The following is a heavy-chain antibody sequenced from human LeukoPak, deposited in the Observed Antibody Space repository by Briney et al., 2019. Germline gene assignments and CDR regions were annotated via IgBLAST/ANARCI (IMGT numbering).Heavy chain of an antibody. V-gene: IGHV4-39*07. CDR2: IYYSGST. CDR3: ARGRSVVPAAPPDY. D-gene: IGHD2-2*01. J-gene: IGHJ4*01. Sequence: SETLSLTCTVSGGSISSSSYYWGWIRQPPGKGLEWIGSIYYSGSTYYNPSLKSRVTISVDRSKNQFSLKLSSVTAADTAVYYCARGRSVVPAAPPDYWXXXTLVTVSS. CDR1: GGSISSSSYY.